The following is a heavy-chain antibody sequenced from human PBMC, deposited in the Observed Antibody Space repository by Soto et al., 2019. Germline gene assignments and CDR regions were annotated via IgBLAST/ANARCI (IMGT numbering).Heavy chain of an antibody. CDR1: GASISTGVYY. CDR3: ARGVLF. J-gene: IGHJ4*02. Sequence: QVQLQESGPGLVKPSQTLSLTCTVSGASISTGVYYWSWIRQHPGKGLEWIGCISYSGTTYYNPSLKSRVTISEDTSENHFSLSLSSVTAADTAVYYCARGVLFWGQGILVTVSS. D-gene: IGHD3-3*01. V-gene: IGHV4-31*02. CDR2: ISYSGTT.